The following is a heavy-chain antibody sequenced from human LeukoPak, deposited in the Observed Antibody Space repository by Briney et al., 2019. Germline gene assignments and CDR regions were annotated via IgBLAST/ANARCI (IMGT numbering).Heavy chain of an antibody. CDR3: ARSPDILTGENFDL. D-gene: IGHD3-9*01. V-gene: IGHV1-2*02. CDR1: GYTFTGYY. CDR2: INLNSGGT. J-gene: IGHJ4*02. Sequence: ASVKVSCKASGYTFTGYYMHWVRQAPGQGLEWMGWINLNSGGTNDAQKFQDRVTMTRDTSISTAYMELSRLRSGDTAVYYCARSPDILTGENFDLWGQGTLVSVSS.